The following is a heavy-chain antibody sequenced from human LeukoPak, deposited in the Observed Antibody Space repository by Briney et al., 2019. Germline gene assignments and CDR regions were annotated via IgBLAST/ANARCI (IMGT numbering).Heavy chain of an antibody. CDR3: AREVSIFGAVTDNWFDP. Sequence: PSETLSLTCAVYGVSFSGYCWSWIRQPPGNGLEWIGEINHSVSTNYKPSLKGRVTISVDTSKNQFSLKLSSVTAADTAVYYCAREVSIFGAVTDNWFDPWGQGTLVTVSS. CDR2: INHSVST. D-gene: IGHD3-3*01. V-gene: IGHV4-34*01. CDR1: GVSFSGYC. J-gene: IGHJ5*02.